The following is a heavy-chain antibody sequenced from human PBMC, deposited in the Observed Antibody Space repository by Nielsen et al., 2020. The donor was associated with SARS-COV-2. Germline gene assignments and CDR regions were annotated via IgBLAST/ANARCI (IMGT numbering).Heavy chain of an antibody. CDR2: ISGDGGST. CDR1: GFTFDDYA. J-gene: IGHJ4*02. D-gene: IGHD3-22*01. CDR3: AKDGTPDYYDSSGYFDY. Sequence: GSLKISCAASGFTFDDYAMHWVRQAPGKGLEWVSLISGDGGSTYYADSVKGRFTISRDNSKNSLYLQMNSLRTEDTALYYCAKDGTPDYYDSSGYFDYWGQGTLVTVSS. V-gene: IGHV3-43*02.